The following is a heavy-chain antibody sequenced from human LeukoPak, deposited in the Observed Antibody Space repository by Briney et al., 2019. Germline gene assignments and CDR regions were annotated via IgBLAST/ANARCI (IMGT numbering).Heavy chain of an antibody. CDR2: IVGGSGNT. J-gene: IGHJ3*01. D-gene: IGHD4-23*01. Sequence: SVKVSCKASGFTFTTSAIQWVRQARGQRLEWIGWIVGGSGNTNYAQKFQERVTITRDMSTSTACMELSSLSSEDTAVFYCAADPDYNGNGDAFDFWGQGTMVTVSS. V-gene: IGHV1-58*02. CDR3: AADPDYNGNGDAFDF. CDR1: GFTFTTSA.